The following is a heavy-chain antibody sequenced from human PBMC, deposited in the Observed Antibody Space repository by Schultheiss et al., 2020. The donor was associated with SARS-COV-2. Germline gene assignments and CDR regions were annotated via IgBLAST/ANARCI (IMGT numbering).Heavy chain of an antibody. CDR2: IIPIFGTA. J-gene: IGHJ4*02. D-gene: IGHD6-13*01. Sequence: SVKVSCKASGGTFSSYAISWVRQAPGQGLEWMGGIIPIFGTANYAQKFQGRVTMTRNTSISTAYMELSSLRSEDTAVYYCARGEGTAAGDYWGQGTLVTVSS. CDR1: GGTFSSYA. CDR3: ARGEGTAAGDY. V-gene: IGHV1-69*05.